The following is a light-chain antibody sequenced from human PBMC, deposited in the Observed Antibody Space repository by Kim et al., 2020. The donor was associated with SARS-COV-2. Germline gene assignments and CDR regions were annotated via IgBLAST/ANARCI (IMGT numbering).Light chain of an antibody. J-gene: IGKJ2*01. CDR1: QSIGSS. CDR3: QQRSNWYT. CDR2: DAF. Sequence: PVESATLSCRASQSIGSSLAWYQHKPGQAPRLLIYDAFNRATGIPARFSGSGSGTDFTLTISSLEPEDFAVYYCQQRSNWYTFGQGTKLEIK. V-gene: IGKV3-11*01.